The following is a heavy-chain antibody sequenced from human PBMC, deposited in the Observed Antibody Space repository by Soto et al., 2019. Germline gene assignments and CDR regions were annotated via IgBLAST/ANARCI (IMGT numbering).Heavy chain of an antibody. Sequence: EVQLLESGGDLVQPGGSMRLSCAASGFPFSSYAMSWVRQAPGRGLEWVSAISGSGLSTFYADSVKGRLTISRDNSKNTLYLQMNSLRAEDTAMYYCAFARDGTHDGYFDYWGQGTLVTVSS. V-gene: IGHV3-23*01. D-gene: IGHD1-1*01. CDR2: ISGSGLST. CDR1: GFPFSSYA. CDR3: AFARDGTHDGYFDY. J-gene: IGHJ4*02.